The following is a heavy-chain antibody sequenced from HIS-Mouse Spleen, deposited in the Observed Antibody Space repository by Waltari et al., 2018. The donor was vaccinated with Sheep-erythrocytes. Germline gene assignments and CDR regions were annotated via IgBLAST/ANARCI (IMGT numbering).Heavy chain of an antibody. CDR3: ATLTLLAVAFDI. V-gene: IGHV5-51*01. J-gene: IGHJ3*02. CDR2: IYPGDSDT. CDR1: GYRSTRNG. Sequence: EVQLVQSGAEVQKPGESLKNYCKGSGYRSTRNGIGWVRQMPGKGLEWMGIIYPGDSDTRYSPSVQAHITISADKSISPAYLQWSSLKASDTSIYYFATLTLLAVAFDIWGQGTMVTVSS.